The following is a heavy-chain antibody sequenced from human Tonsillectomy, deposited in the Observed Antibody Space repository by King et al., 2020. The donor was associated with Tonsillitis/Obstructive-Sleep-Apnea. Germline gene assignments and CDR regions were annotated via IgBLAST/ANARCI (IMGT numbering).Heavy chain of an antibody. CDR3: ARARYCSRTTCYRYYLDV. J-gene: IGHJ6*03. CDR1: GFTFSGYA. Sequence: VQLVESGRSVVQPGRSLRLSCAASGFTFSGYAMHWVRQAPGKGLEWLTFISYDGNNNYYADSVKGRFTISRDNSNNTLYLQMNSLRAEDTAVYYCARARYCSRTTCYRYYLDVWGTGTTVTVSS. V-gene: IGHV3-30*04. CDR2: ISYDGNNN. D-gene: IGHD2-2*02.